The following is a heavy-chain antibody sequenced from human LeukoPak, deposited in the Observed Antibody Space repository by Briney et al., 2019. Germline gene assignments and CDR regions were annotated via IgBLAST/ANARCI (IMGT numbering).Heavy chain of an antibody. CDR3: TTAIVVVTAILSRFDP. J-gene: IGHJ5*02. Sequence: GGSLRLSCAASGFTFSNAWMRWVRQAPGKGLEWVGRIKSKTDGGTTDYAAPVKGRFTISRDDSKNTLYLQMNSLKTEDTAVYYCTTAIVVVTAILSRFDPWGQGTLVTVFS. CDR2: IKSKTDGGTT. D-gene: IGHD2-21*02. CDR1: GFTFSNAW. V-gene: IGHV3-15*01.